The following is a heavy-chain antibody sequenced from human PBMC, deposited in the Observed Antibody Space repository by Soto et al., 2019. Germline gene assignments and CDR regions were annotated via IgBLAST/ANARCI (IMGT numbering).Heavy chain of an antibody. CDR1: GFTFSRYV. CDR2: IWYDGFNI. Sequence: GGSLRLSCAASGFTFSRYVMHWGRQAPGKGLEWVAVIWYDGFNIYYADSVKGRFTISRDNSKNTLYLQMNSLRAEDTAVYYCARDAIIAVAGRVTLNYWGQGTLVTVSS. CDR3: ARDAIIAVAGRVTLNY. V-gene: IGHV3-33*01. J-gene: IGHJ4*02. D-gene: IGHD6-19*01.